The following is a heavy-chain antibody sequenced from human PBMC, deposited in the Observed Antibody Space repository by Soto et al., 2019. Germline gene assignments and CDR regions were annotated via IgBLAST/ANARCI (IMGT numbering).Heavy chain of an antibody. J-gene: IGHJ4*02. CDR1: GGSISSYY. CDR2: IYYSGST. CDR3: ARSSGSYSTEFHY. D-gene: IGHD1-26*01. V-gene: IGHV4-59*01. Sequence: SETLSLTFTVSGGSISSYYWSWIRQPPGKGLEWIGYIYYSGSTNYNPSLKSRVTISVDTSKNQFSLKLSSVTAADTAVYYCARSSGSYSTEFHYWGQGNLVTV.